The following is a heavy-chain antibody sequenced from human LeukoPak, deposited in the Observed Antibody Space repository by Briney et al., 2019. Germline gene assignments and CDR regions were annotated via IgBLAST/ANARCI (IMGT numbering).Heavy chain of an antibody. CDR3: ASPWSSGWTGYFDF. D-gene: IGHD6-19*01. V-gene: IGHV3-23*01. CDR2: ISGSGGST. J-gene: IGHJ4*02. CDR1: GFTFSSYA. Sequence: PGGSLRLSCAASGFTFSSYAMSWVSQAPGKGLEWVSAISGSGGSTYYADSVKGRFTISRDNSKNTLYLQMNSLRAEDTAVYYCASPWSSGWTGYFDFWGQGTLVTVSS.